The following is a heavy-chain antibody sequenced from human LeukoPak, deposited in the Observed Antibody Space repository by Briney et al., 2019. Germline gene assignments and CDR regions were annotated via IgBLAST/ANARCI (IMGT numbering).Heavy chain of an antibody. CDR3: TTDFKAGEGGPNAYYYDSSGSYYFDY. V-gene: IGHV3-15*01. CDR2: IKSKTDGGTT. J-gene: IGHJ4*02. CDR1: GFTFSNAW. Sequence: PGGSLRLSCAASGFTFSNAWMSWVRQAPGKGLEWVGRIKSKTDGGTTDYAAPVKGRFTISRDDSKNTLYLQMNSLKTEDTAVYYCTTDFKAGEGGPNAYYYDSSGSYYFDYWGQGTLVTVSS. D-gene: IGHD3-22*01.